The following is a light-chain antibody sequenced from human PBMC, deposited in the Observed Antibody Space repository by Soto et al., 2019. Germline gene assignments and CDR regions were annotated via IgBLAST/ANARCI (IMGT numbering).Light chain of an antibody. Sequence: QSALTQPASVSGSPGQSITISCTGTSSDVGGYDYVSWYQQHPGKAPKLIISEVSNRPSGVSHRFSASKSGSTASLTISGLQAEDEADYYCSSYTSSTTLVLGGGTKLTVL. CDR2: EVS. V-gene: IGLV2-14*01. CDR3: SSYTSSTTLV. J-gene: IGLJ2*01. CDR1: SSDVGGYDY.